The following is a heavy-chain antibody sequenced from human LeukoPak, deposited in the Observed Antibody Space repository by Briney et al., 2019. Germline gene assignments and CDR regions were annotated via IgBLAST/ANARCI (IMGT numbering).Heavy chain of an antibody. CDR2: ISSSSYI. CDR3: ARVNVLLWFGESSNTYHFDY. D-gene: IGHD3-10*01. CDR1: GFTFSSYS. J-gene: IGHJ4*02. V-gene: IGHV3-21*01. Sequence: GGSLRLSCAASGFTFSSYSMNWVRQAPGKGLEWVSSISSSSYIYYADSVKGRFTISRDNAKNSLYLQMNSLRAEDTAVYYCARVNVLLWFGESSNTYHFDYWGQGTLVTVSS.